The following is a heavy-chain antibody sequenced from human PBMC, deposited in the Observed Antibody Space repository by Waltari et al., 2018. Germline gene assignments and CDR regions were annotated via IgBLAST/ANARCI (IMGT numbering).Heavy chain of an antibody. D-gene: IGHD1-1*01. V-gene: IGHV1-69-2*01. CDR3: ATGTGTTFGAFDI. J-gene: IGHJ3*02. CDR2: VDPEEGET. CDR1: GYTFTDYY. Sequence: EVQLVQSGAEVKKPGATVKISCKASGYTFTDYYMHWVHQAPGKGLEWMGRVDPEEGETMYAEKFQGRVTINADTSTDTAYMELSSLRSEDTAVYYCATGTGTTFGAFDIWGQGTMVTVSS.